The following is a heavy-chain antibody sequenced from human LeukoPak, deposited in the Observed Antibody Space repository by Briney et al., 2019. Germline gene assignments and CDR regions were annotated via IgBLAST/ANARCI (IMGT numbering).Heavy chain of an antibody. D-gene: IGHD5-12*01. J-gene: IGHJ4*02. CDR3: AREGFDSGFDRKFDY. CDR1: GGSISSGSYY. Sequence: SETLSLTCTVSGGSISSGSYYWSWIRQPAGKGLEWIGRIYTSGSTNYNPSLKSRVTISVDTSKNQFSLKLSSVTAADTAVYYCAREGFDSGFDRKFDYWGQGTLVTVSS. CDR2: IYTSGST. V-gene: IGHV4-61*02.